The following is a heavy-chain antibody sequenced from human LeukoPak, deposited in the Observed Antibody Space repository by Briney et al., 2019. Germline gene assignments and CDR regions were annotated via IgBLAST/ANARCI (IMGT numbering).Heavy chain of an antibody. J-gene: IGHJ3*01. D-gene: IGHD3-9*01. CDR3: ARDWYHAFDF. Sequence: PGGSLRLSCAGSGFTFSNYAMNWVRQAPGKGLEWVGRIKSRNAGGTTDYAAPVNGRFFISRDDSRSMVYLQMNSLKTEDTAVYYCARDWYHAFDFWGHGTMVTVSS. CDR1: GFTFSNYA. V-gene: IGHV3-15*07. CDR2: IKSRNAGGTT.